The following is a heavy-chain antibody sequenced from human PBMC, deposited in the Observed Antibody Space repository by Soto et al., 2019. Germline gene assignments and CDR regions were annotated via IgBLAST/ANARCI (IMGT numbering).Heavy chain of an antibody. D-gene: IGHD3-10*01. CDR2: IYWDDDK. Sequence: QITLKESGPTLVKPTQTLTLTCTFSGFSLSTSGVGVGWIRQPPGKDLEWLALIYWDDDKRYSPSLKSRRTITKGAPKNRVVRTMSNVDPVDTATYYCAHTLWFGELTCGCFDPWGQGTLVTVSS. J-gene: IGHJ5*02. V-gene: IGHV2-5*02. CDR3: AHTLWFGELTCGCFDP. CDR1: GFSLSTSGVG.